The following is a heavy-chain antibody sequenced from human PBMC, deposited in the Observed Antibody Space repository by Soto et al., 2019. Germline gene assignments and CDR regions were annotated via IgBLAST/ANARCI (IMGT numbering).Heavy chain of an antibody. CDR3: ARDHVEYQVVYAFDI. D-gene: IGHD2-2*01. CDR1: GFSFSSYW. J-gene: IGHJ3*02. V-gene: IGHV3-74*01. CDR2: IKSDGSSA. Sequence: EVQLVESGGGLVQPGGSQRLSCAASGFSFSSYWMHWVRQAPGKGLVWVSRIKSDGSSADYADSVRGRFTISRDNAKNTRYLEMNSLGAEDTAVYYCARDHVEYQVVYAFDIWGQGTMVTVSS.